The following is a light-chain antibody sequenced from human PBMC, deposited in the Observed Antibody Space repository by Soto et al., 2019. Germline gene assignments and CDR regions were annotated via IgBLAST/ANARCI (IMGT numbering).Light chain of an antibody. CDR1: QSISTY. CDR3: QQYNTWHPTT. J-gene: IGKJ5*01. V-gene: IGKV1-39*01. Sequence: IQMTQSPSSLSAFFGDSVTITCRASQSISTYLNCFQQKLGKAPKLLIYSASSFQSGVPSRFSGSASGTEFTLTISSLQYEDFAVYYCQQYNTWHPTTFGQGTRLEIK. CDR2: SAS.